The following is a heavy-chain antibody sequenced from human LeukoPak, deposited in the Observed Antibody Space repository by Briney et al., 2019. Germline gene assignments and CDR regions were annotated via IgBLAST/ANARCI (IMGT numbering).Heavy chain of an antibody. Sequence: ASVKVSCKASGYTFTGYYMHWVRQAPGRGLEWMGWINPNSGGTNYAQKFQGWVTMTRDTSISTAYMELSRLRSDDTAVYYCARTGKITTSMDYYGMDVWGQGTTVTVSS. J-gene: IGHJ6*02. D-gene: IGHD4-11*01. CDR1: GYTFTGYY. CDR2: INPNSGGT. CDR3: ARTGKITTSMDYYGMDV. V-gene: IGHV1-2*04.